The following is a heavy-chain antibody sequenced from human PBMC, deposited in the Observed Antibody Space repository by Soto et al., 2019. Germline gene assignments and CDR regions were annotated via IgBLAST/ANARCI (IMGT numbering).Heavy chain of an antibody. CDR1: GGCFTGYY. CDR2: INYRGST. Sequence: QVQLQQWGAGLLKPSETLSLTCAVYGGCFTGYYWTWIRQTPGKGLEWIGEINYRGSTYYNPSLESRITMAVDTSKNQFSMKLSSVTAADTAVYFCVRGQPHRITIFEVVIRSYDYGMDVWGQGTTVTVSS. CDR3: VRGQPHRITIFEVVIRSYDYGMDV. J-gene: IGHJ6*02. D-gene: IGHD3-3*01. V-gene: IGHV4-34*01.